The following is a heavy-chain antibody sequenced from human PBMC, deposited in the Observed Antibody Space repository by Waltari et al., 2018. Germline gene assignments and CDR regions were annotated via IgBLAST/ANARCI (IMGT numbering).Heavy chain of an antibody. Sequence: QVHLVQSGAAVKKPGSSVKVPCKASGGPFGRYAITWVRQAPGQGLEWMGGLIPIFGAPNYAQRFQGRVTITADESTSTVYMELSSLKSEDTALYFCARRQLGGPLDPWGQGTLVTVSS. D-gene: IGHD1-1*01. CDR2: LIPIFGAP. CDR1: GGPFGRYA. J-gene: IGHJ5*02. V-gene: IGHV1-69*12. CDR3: ARRQLGGPLDP.